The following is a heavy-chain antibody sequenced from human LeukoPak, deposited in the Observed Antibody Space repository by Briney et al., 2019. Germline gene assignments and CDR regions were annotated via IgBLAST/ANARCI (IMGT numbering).Heavy chain of an antibody. Sequence: ASVKVSCKASGYTFTSYAMNWVRQAPGQGLEWMGWINTNTGNPTYAQGFTGRFVFSLDTSVSTAYLQISSLKAEDTAVYYCARDCKAHAWVTMVRGVIIYGMDVWGQGTTVTVSS. CDR3: ARDCKAHAWVTMVRGVIIYGMDV. J-gene: IGHJ6*02. V-gene: IGHV7-4-1*02. CDR2: INTNTGNP. D-gene: IGHD3-10*01. CDR1: GYTFTSYA.